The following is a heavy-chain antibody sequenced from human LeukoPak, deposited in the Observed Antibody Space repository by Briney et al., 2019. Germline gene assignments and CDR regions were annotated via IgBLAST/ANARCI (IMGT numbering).Heavy chain of an antibody. V-gene: IGHV4-59*01. CDR2: IYYSGST. J-gene: IGHJ4*02. CDR1: GGSISSYY. D-gene: IGHD3-16*01. Sequence: SETLSLTCTVSGGSISSYYWSWIRQPPGKGLEWIGYIYYSGSTNYNPSLKSRVTISVDTSKNQFSLKLSSVTAADTAVYYCAGEEVGGLDYWGQGTLVTVSS. CDR3: AGEEVGGLDY.